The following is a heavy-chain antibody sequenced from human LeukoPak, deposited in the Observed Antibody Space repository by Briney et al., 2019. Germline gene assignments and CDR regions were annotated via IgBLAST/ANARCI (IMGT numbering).Heavy chain of an antibody. CDR2: IYHSRST. CDR3: ARLNYIRGSEDY. D-gene: IGHD3-16*01. J-gene: IGHJ4*02. V-gene: IGHV4-38-2*01. Sequence: SETLSLTCAVSGHSISSGYYWGWIRQPPGKGLEWIANIYHSRSTYYNPSLKSRITISVDTSKNQFSLKLNSVTAADTAVYYCARLNYIRGSEDYWGQGTLVTVSS. CDR1: GHSISSGYY.